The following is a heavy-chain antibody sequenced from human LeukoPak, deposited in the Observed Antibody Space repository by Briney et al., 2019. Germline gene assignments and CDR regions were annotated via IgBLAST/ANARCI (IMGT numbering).Heavy chain of an antibody. Sequence: PSQTLSLTCAISGDSVSNNGASWNWIRQSPSRGLEWLGRTYYRTRWYFDYAVSVRSRATINPDTSKNLFSLQLDSVTPEDTAVYYCARGGAGWYVSVFDPWGQGTLVTVSS. CDR3: ARGGAGWYVSVFDP. V-gene: IGHV6-1*01. D-gene: IGHD6-19*01. J-gene: IGHJ5*02. CDR2: TYYRTRWYF. CDR1: GDSVSNNGAS.